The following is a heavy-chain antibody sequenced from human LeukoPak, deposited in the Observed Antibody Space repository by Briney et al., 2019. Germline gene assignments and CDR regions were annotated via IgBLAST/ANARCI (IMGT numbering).Heavy chain of an antibody. CDR1: GFTFSSYA. J-gene: IGHJ4*02. Sequence: GGSLRLSCAASGFTFSSYAMHWVRQAPGKGLEWVAVISYDGSNKYYADSVKGRFTISRDNAKNSVYLQMNSLRVEDTAVYYCAGRPFGADYWGQGTLVTVSS. D-gene: IGHD3-10*01. V-gene: IGHV3-30-3*01. CDR3: AGRPFGADY. CDR2: ISYDGSNK.